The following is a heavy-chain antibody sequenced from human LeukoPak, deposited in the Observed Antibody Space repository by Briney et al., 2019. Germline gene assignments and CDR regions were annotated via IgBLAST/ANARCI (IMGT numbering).Heavy chain of an antibody. CDR1: GGSFSGYY. Sequence: SETLSLTCAVYGGSFSGYYWSWLRQPPGNGLEWIGEINHSGSTNYNPSLKSRVTISVDTSKNQFSLKLSSVTAADTAVYYCARLGVKRSGQSYYYYGMDVWGQGTTVTVS. CDR3: ARLGVKRSGQSYYYYGMDV. V-gene: IGHV4-34*01. J-gene: IGHJ6*02. CDR2: INHSGST. D-gene: IGHD1-26*01.